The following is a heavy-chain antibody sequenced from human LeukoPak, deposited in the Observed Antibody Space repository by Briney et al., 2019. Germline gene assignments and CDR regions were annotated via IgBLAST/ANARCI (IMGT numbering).Heavy chain of an antibody. CDR3: ARGIESYGDYGY. CDR1: GYSISSGYY. CDR2: MYNSGST. D-gene: IGHD4-17*01. Sequence: SSETLSLTCAVSGYSISSGYYWGWIRQPPGKGLEWIAYMYNSGSTNYNPSLKSRVTISIDTSKNQFSLKLSSLTAADTAIYYCARGIESYGDYGYWGQGILVTVSS. J-gene: IGHJ4*02. V-gene: IGHV4-38-2*01.